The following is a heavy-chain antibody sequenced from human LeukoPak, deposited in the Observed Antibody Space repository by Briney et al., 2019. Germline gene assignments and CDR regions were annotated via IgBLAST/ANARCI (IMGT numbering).Heavy chain of an antibody. D-gene: IGHD6-19*01. V-gene: IGHV1-69*13. CDR1: GGTFSSYA. J-gene: IGHJ6*02. CDR3: ARKIAVAVINYYYGMDV. CDR2: IIPIFGTA. Sequence: SVKVSCKASGGTFSSYAISWVRQAPGQGLEWMGEIIPIFGTANYAQKFQGRVTITADESTSTAYMELSSLRSEDTAVYYCARKIAVAVINYYYGMDVWGQGTTVTVSS.